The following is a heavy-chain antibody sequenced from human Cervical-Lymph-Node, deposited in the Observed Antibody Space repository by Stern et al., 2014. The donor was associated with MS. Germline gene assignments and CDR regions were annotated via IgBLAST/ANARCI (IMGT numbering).Heavy chain of an antibody. V-gene: IGHV1-2*06. CDR3: ARSTRGLDV. J-gene: IGHJ6*02. CDR1: GYTFTGTY. CDR2: INPNSGAT. Sequence: QMQLVQYGAEVKKPGASVKVSCKASGYTFTGTYIHWVRQAPGQGPEWMGRINPNSGATNYAQNFQGRVTMTRDTSITTAYMELTRLRSDDTAVYYCARSTRGLDVWGLGTTVTVSS.